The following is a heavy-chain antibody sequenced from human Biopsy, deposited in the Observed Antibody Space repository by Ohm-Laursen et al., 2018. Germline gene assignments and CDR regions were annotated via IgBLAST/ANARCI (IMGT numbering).Heavy chain of an antibody. Sequence: SSVKVSCKSSGGTFSNYAISWVRQAPGEGLEWMGGIIAVSGLVNYVPKFQGRVSITADKSTTTAYMELSNLKSEDTAVYYCATPFQYYDSWGGYPPFDHWGQGTLVTVSS. V-gene: IGHV1-69*17. D-gene: IGHD3-3*01. CDR2: IIAVSGLV. J-gene: IGHJ4*02. CDR1: GGTFSNYA. CDR3: ATPFQYYDSWGGYPPFDH.